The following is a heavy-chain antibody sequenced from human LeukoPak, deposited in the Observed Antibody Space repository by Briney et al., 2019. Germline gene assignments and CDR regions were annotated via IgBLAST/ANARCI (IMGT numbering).Heavy chain of an antibody. J-gene: IGHJ4*02. V-gene: IGHV4-39*01. CDR3: ARQARAYLLFDY. Sequence: SETLSLTCTVSGGSISSSSYYWGWIRQPPGKGLEWIGSIYYSGSTYYNPSLKSRVTISIDTSKNQFFLKLSSVTAADTAVYYCARQARAYLLFDYWGQGTLVTVSS. CDR1: GGSISSSSYY. D-gene: IGHD2-15*01. CDR2: IYYSGST.